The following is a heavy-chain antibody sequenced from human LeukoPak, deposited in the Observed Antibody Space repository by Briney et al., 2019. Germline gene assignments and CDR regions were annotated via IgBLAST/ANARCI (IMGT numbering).Heavy chain of an antibody. J-gene: IGHJ4*02. Sequence: PGGSLRLSCAASGFTFSSYAMSWVRQAPGKGLEWVSAISGSGGSTYYADSVKGRFTISRDNSKNTLYLQMYSLRAEDTAVYYCAKVKWGSYYFDYWGQGTLVTVSS. V-gene: IGHV3-23*01. D-gene: IGHD3-16*01. CDR2: ISGSGGST. CDR1: GFTFSSYA. CDR3: AKVKWGSYYFDY.